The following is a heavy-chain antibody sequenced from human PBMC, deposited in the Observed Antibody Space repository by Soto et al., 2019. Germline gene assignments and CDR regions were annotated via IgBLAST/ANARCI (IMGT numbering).Heavy chain of an antibody. CDR3: AREGDGSYYDGVDP. CDR2: IYYSGST. Sequence: QVQLQESGPGLVKPSETLSLTCTVSGGSVSSGGYNWSWIRQPPGKGLEWIGYIYYSGSTNYNPSPKSRVTISVDTSKNQFSLKLSSVTAADTAVYYCAREGDGSYYDGVDPWGQGTLVTVSS. V-gene: IGHV4-61*08. D-gene: IGHD3-3*01. CDR1: GGSVSSGGYN. J-gene: IGHJ5*02.